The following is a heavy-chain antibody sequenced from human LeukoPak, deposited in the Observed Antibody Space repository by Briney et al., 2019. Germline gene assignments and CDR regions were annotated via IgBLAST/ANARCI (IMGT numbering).Heavy chain of an antibody. Sequence: QTGGSLRLSXAVSGFTFDDYAMHWVRQAPGKGLEWVSGITWNSGSIGYADSVKGRFTISRDNAKNSLYLQMNSLRAEDMALYYCAKGGYGSSGYYYNAFDIWGPGTMVTVSS. CDR2: ITWNSGSI. J-gene: IGHJ3*02. CDR3: AKGGYGSSGYYYNAFDI. CDR1: GFTFDDYA. D-gene: IGHD3-22*01. V-gene: IGHV3-9*03.